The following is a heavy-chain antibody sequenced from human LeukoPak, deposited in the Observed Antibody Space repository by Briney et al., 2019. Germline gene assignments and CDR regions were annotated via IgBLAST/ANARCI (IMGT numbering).Heavy chain of an antibody. CDR1: GFTFSSYW. Sequence: GGSLRLSCAASGFTFSSYWMHWVRQAPGKGLVWVSRINSDGSSTSYADAVKGRFAISRDIAKNTAYLQMNSLRAEDTAVYYCARVQGHPPNGLDIWGQGTMVTVSS. D-gene: IGHD2-8*01. V-gene: IGHV3-74*01. CDR3: ARVQGHPPNGLDI. J-gene: IGHJ3*02. CDR2: INSDGSST.